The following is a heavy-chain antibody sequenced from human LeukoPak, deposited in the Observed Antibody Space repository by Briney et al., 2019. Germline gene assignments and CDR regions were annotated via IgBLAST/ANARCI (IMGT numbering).Heavy chain of an antibody. V-gene: IGHV4-4*07. J-gene: IGHJ4*02. CDR2: VHSSGTT. D-gene: IGHD3-22*01. CDR1: GGSITNYY. CDR3: ARAPSYDSTKLDS. Sequence: PSETLSLTCTVSGGSITNYYWTWIRQPAEKGLEWIGRVHSSGTTNYNPSLKSRVTMSLDTSKNQFSLKLSSVTAADTAVYYCARAPSYDSTKLDSWGQGTLVTVSS.